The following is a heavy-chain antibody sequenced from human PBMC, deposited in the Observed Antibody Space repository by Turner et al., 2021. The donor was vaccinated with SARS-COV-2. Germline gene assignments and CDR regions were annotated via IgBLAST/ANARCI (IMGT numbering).Heavy chain of an antibody. CDR1: VGSISSYY. J-gene: IGHJ5*02. CDR3: ARGRGGIVVA. Sequence: QVQLQESGPGLVKPSETLSLTCTVSVGSISSYYWYWIRQPPGKGLEWIGYIYYNGIPTSNPSLKGRVTISVATSKKRFSLKLSSVTAPDPAVYYCARGRGGIVVAWGQGTPVTVSS. D-gene: IGHD6-19*01. CDR2: IYYNGIP. V-gene: IGHV4-59*01.